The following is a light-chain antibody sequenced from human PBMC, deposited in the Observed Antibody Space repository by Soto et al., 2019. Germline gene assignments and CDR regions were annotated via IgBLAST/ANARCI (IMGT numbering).Light chain of an antibody. Sequence: QSALTQPPSASGSPGQSVTISCTGTSSDVGANNYVSWYQQHPGEAPKLMIYEVTKRPSGVPDRFSGSKSGNTASLTVSGLQAEDEADYYCRSYAGANRVCGTGTKLTVL. CDR3: RSYAGANRV. CDR1: SSDVGANNY. J-gene: IGLJ1*01. V-gene: IGLV2-8*01. CDR2: EVT.